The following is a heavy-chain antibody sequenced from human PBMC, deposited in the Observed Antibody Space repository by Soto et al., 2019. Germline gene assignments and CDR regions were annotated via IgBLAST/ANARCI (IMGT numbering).Heavy chain of an antibody. CDR3: ARAFGYCSGGTCYEWFAI. Sequence: ASVKVSCKAFGYTFTFYDINWVRQATGQGLEWMGWMNPNSGNTGYAQKFQGRVTMTGNTSISTAYMELSSLRSEDTAVYYCARAFGYCSGGTCYEWFAIWGQGTMVTVSS. V-gene: IGHV1-8*01. CDR2: MNPNSGNT. D-gene: IGHD2-15*01. J-gene: IGHJ3*02. CDR1: GYTFTFYD.